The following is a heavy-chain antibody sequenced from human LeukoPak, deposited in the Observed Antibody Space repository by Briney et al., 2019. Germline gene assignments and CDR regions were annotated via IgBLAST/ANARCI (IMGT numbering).Heavy chain of an antibody. CDR1: GSTFSNTA. V-gene: IGHV3-23*01. CDR2: MSAYNDRT. D-gene: IGHD3-9*01. Sequence: GGSLRLSCAASGSTFSNTAMSWVRQTPGKGLEWVATMSAYNDRTHYADSVRGRFTVSRDNSKNTLSLQMNSLREDDTAVYYCAQELSDIFVVRTDSWGQGTLVTVS. J-gene: IGHJ4*02. CDR3: AQELSDIFVVRTDS.